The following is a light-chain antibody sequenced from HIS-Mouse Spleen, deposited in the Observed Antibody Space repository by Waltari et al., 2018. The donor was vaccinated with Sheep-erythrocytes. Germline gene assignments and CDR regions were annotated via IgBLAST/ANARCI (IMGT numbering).Light chain of an antibody. CDR1: SSNIGSNT. CDR3: AALDDSLNGPV. Sequence: QSVLTQPPSASGTPGQRVTISCSGSSSNIGSNTVNWYQQLPGTAPKLLIHSNTQRPSGVPDRFSGSKSGTSASLAISGLQSEDEADYYCAALDDSLNGPVFGGGTKLTVL. J-gene: IGLJ3*02. CDR2: SNT. V-gene: IGLV1-44*01.